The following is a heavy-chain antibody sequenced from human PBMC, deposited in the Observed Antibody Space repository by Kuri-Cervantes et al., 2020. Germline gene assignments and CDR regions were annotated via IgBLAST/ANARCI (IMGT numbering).Heavy chain of an antibody. D-gene: IGHD3-10*01. Sequence: GESLKISCAASGFTFSDYYMSWIRQAPGKGLEWVSYISSSGSTIYYADSVKGRFTISRDNSKNTLYLQMNSLRAEDTAVYYCVMVRGVILTNYYGMDVWGQGTTVTVSS. V-gene: IGHV3-11*04. J-gene: IGHJ6*02. CDR2: ISSSGSTI. CDR1: GFTFSDYY. CDR3: VMVRGVILTNYYGMDV.